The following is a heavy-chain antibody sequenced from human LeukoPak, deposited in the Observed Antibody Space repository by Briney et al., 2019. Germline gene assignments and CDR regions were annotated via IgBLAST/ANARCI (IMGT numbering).Heavy chain of an antibody. CDR1: GFTFSSYS. CDR2: ISSSSSYI. Sequence: PGGSLRLSCAASGFTFSSYSMNWVRQAPGKGLEWVSSISSSSSYIYYADSVKGRFTISRDNAKNSLYLQMNSLRAEDTAVYYCARDRPGGSTSCYDPPCYKTMDVWGQGTTVTVSS. J-gene: IGHJ6*02. V-gene: IGHV3-21*01. CDR3: ARDRPGGSTSCYDPPCYKTMDV. D-gene: IGHD2-2*01.